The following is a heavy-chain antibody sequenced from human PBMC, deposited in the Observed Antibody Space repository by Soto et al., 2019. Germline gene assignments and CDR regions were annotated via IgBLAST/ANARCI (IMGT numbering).Heavy chain of an antibody. CDR1: GVSISGSRYY. J-gene: IGHJ6*02. V-gene: IGHV4-39*01. CDR3: ARGGIPPSGYGIAYAMDV. Sequence: SETLSLTCTVSGVSISGSRYYWGWIRQPPGRGLEWIGNIYYSGSTYYTPALKSRVTLSVDTSKNQFSLNLNSVTAADTAVYYCARGGIPPSGYGIAYAMDVWGQGTTVTV. D-gene: IGHD1-26*01. CDR2: IYYSGST.